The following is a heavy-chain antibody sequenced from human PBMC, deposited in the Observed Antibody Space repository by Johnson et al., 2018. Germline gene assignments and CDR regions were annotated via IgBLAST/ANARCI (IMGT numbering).Heavy chain of an antibody. J-gene: IGHJ6*02. V-gene: IGHV3-66*01. CDR2: IYSGGST. Sequence: VQLVESGGGLVQPGGSLRLSCVASGFTVSSNYMSWVRQAPGKGLEWVSVIYSGGSTYYADSVKGRFTISRDNSKNTMYLQMNSLRAEDTAVYYCARNSKGYYYGMEVWGQGTTVTVSS. D-gene: IGHD2/OR15-2a*01. CDR1: GFTVSSNY. CDR3: ARNSKGYYYGMEV.